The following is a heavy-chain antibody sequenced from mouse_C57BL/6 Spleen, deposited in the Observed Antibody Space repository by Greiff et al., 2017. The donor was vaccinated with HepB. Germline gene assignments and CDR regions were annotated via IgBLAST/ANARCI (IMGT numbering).Heavy chain of an antibody. Sequence: QVQLKESGAELVRPGASVTLSCKASGYTFTDYEMHWVKQTPVHGLEWIGAIDPETGGTAYNQKFKGKAILTADKSSSTAYMELRSLTSEDSAVYYCTRRETALFAYWGQGTLVTVSA. D-gene: IGHD3-2*01. CDR2: IDPETGGT. CDR3: TRRETALFAY. CDR1: GYTFTDYE. V-gene: IGHV1-15*01. J-gene: IGHJ3*01.